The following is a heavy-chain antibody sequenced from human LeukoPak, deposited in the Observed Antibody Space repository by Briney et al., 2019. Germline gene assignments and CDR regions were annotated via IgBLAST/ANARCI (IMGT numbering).Heavy chain of an antibody. J-gene: IGHJ3*01. D-gene: IGHD5-18*01. CDR2: IKQDGEEK. V-gene: IGHV3-7*01. Sequence: SGGSLRLSCAASGFTFGGSRMTWVRQVAGKGLEWVANIKQDGEEKHYVDSVKGQFTIFRDNAKNSLYLQMSSLRPEDSAIYYCARDPYGNNYGAFDVWGPGTLVTVSS. CDR3: ARDPYGNNYGAFDV. CDR1: GFTFGGSR.